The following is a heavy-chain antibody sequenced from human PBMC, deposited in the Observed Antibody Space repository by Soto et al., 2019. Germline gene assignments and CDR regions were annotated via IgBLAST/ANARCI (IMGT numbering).Heavy chain of an antibody. V-gene: IGHV3-30*18. D-gene: IGHD2-15*01. CDR2: ISESGTNE. CDR1: GFTFSTYG. CDR3: AKDDPDESSAYCSPGTCGQFDY. J-gene: IGHJ4*02. Sequence: GGSLRLSCVASGFTFSTYGMHWVRQAPGKGLEWVALISESGTNEHYGDSVKGRFTISRDNSKNTLYLQMNSLRTEDTAVYYCAKDDPDESSAYCSPGTCGQFDYWGQGTLVTVSS.